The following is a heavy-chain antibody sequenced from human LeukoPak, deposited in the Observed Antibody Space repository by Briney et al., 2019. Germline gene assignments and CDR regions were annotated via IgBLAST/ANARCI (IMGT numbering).Heavy chain of an antibody. J-gene: IGHJ4*02. CDR3: AKAKSPILSSGWHHFAY. CDR1: RFTFSSYA. CDR2: ISDSGGRT. D-gene: IGHD6-19*01. V-gene: IGHV3-23*01. Sequence: GGTLRLSPAATRFTFSSYAMPWLRQAPGKGLEWDSSISDSGGRTYYADSVTGRFTISRDNSKTMLHLQINSLRAEDTPVYYCAKAKSPILSSGWHHFAYWGQRTLVTVSS.